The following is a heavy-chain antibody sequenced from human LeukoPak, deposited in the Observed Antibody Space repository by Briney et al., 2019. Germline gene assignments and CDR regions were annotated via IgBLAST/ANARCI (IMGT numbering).Heavy chain of an antibody. CDR2: VYYTGST. CDR1: GGAINSYY. V-gene: IGHV4-59*01. Sequence: SETLSLTCTISGGAINSYYWSWIRQPPGKGLEWIGYVYYTGSTNYNPSLKSRLTISVETSKNQFSLKLSSVTAADTAVYYCARDGPDTSYYFDYWGQGTLVTVSS. J-gene: IGHJ4*02. D-gene: IGHD2-2*02. CDR3: ARDGPDTSYYFDY.